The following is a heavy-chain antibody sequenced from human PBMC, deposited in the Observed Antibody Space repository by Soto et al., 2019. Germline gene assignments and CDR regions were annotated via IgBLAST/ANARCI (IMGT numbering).Heavy chain of an antibody. CDR1: GGTFSSYA. D-gene: IGHD4-17*01. CDR3: ARGPTTVTHYAQLFVY. V-gene: IGHV1-69*05. Sequence: QVQLVQSGAEVKKPGSSVKVSCKASGGTFSSYAISWVRQAPGQGLEWMGGIIPIFGTANYAQKFQGRVTIPXXAXTXXAYMELSSLRSEDTAVYYCARGPTTVTHYAQLFVYWGQGPLVTVSS. J-gene: IGHJ4*02. CDR2: IIPIFGTA.